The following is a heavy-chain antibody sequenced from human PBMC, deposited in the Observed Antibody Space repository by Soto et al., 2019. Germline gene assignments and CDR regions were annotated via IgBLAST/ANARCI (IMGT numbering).Heavy chain of an antibody. CDR1: GVSLSSSNW. CDR3: VRIGYSGSGSGFDY. Sequence: QVQLQESGPGLVSPSGTLSLTCAVSGVSLSSSNWWGWVRQPPGKGLEWIAEIYQSASINHNRYLLCRVTISIDNSKNKFCLKLKFVTAADTVVYYCVRIGYSGSGSGFDYGGEGTLVTVSS. CDR2: IYQSASI. D-gene: IGHD1-26*01. V-gene: IGHV4-4*02. J-gene: IGHJ4*02.